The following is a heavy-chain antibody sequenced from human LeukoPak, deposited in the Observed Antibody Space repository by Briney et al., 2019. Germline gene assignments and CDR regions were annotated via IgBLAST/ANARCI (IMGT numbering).Heavy chain of an antibody. CDR3: ARDVESGYDNAFDI. CDR1: GFTFETYN. D-gene: IGHD5-12*01. J-gene: IGHJ3*02. Sequence: GGSLRLSCTASGFTFETYNMNWVRQAPGKGLEWVSSISSRGSYTYFADSVKGRFTISRDNAKNSLYLQMDSLRAEDTAVYYCARDVESGYDNAFDIWGQGTMVTVSS. CDR2: ISSRGSYT. V-gene: IGHV3-21*01.